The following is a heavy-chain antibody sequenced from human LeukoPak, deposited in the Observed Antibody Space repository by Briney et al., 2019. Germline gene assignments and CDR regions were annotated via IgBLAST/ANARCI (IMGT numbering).Heavy chain of an antibody. Sequence: PSETLSLTCTVSGGSISSSSYYWGWIRQPPGKGLEWIGSIYYSGSTYHNPSLKSRVTISVDTSKNQFSLKLSSVTAADTAVYYCARHDSSGYLDYWGQGTLVTVSS. J-gene: IGHJ4*02. CDR2: IYYSGST. CDR3: ARHDSSGYLDY. D-gene: IGHD3-22*01. V-gene: IGHV4-39*07. CDR1: GGSISSSSYY.